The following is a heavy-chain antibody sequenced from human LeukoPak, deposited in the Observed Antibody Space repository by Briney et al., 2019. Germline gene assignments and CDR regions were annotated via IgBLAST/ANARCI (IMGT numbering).Heavy chain of an antibody. CDR1: GFIFSSAW. CDR2: IKNKSNGATT. V-gene: IGHV3-15*01. J-gene: IGHJ4*02. Sequence: GGSLTLSCAASGFIFSSAWMTWLPQAPGKGLEWVGHIKNKSNGATTDYAAHVKGRFIISRDDSKNTLYLQMNSLRTEDTAVYYCARGLCTSTSCYQGPFDFWGQGTLVTVSS. CDR3: ARGLCTSTSCYQGPFDF. D-gene: IGHD2-2*01.